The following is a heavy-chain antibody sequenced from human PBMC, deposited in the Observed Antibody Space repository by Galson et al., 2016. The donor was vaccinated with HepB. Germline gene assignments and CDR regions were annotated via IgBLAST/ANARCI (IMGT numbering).Heavy chain of an antibody. CDR2: DSMDGRRK. Sequence: SLRLSCAASGLTFNRRGMHWVRKAPGKGLEWVAADSMDGRRKFYADSVKGRFTISRDNSNNMLFLQMSSLGVDDTAVYYCAKRHEYCPPVGCSVDSWGQGTLVSVSS. CDR3: AKRHEYCPPVGCSVDS. J-gene: IGHJ4*02. D-gene: IGHD2/OR15-2a*01. CDR1: GLTFNRRG. V-gene: IGHV3-30*18.